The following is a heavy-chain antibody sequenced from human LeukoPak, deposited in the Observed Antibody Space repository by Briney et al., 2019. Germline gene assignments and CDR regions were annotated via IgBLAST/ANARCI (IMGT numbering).Heavy chain of an antibody. V-gene: IGHV4-39*07. CDR3: ARGELWYLDY. J-gene: IGHJ4*02. CDR2: TYHSGSI. Sequence: PSETLSLTCTVSGDSSSSHSYFWGWIRQPPGKGPEWIGSTYHSGSIYYNPSLKSRVTISVDTSKNQFSLKLSSVTAADTAVYYYARGELWYLDYWGQGTLVTVSS. D-gene: IGHD3-16*01. CDR1: GDSSSSHSYF.